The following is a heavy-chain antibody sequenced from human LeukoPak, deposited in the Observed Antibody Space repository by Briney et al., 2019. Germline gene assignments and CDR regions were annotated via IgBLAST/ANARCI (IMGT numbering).Heavy chain of an antibody. J-gene: IGHJ4*02. CDR1: GGSISSGGYY. CDR2: IYYSGST. CDR3: ARHSVEIIYGDFTPFDY. V-gene: IGHV4-31*03. Sequence: SETLSLTCTVSGGSISSGGYYWSWIRQHPGKGLEWIGYIYYSGSTYYNPSLKSRVTISVDTSKNQFSLKLSSVTAADTAVYYCARHSVEIIYGDFTPFDYWGQGTLVTVSS. D-gene: IGHD4-17*01.